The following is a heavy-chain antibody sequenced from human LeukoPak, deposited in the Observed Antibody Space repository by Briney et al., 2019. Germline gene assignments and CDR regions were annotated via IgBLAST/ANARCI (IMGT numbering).Heavy chain of an antibody. CDR3: ARADGSSGWFDP. CDR1: GYTFTGYY. J-gene: IGHJ5*02. Sequence: ASVKVSCKASGYTFTGYYMHWVRQAPGQGLEWMGWINPNSGGTNYAQKFQGRVTMTRDTSISTAYMELSRLRSDDTAVYYCARADGSSGWFDPWGQGTLVTVPS. CDR2: INPNSGGT. D-gene: IGHD6-19*01. V-gene: IGHV1-2*02.